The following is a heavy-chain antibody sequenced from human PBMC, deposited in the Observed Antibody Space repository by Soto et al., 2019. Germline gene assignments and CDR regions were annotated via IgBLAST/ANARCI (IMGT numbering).Heavy chain of an antibody. CDR2: ISGGGDTT. CDR1: GFTCNNYA. CDR3: AKGRGGSGSLTPRVDF. V-gene: IGHV3-23*01. J-gene: IGHJ4*02. D-gene: IGHD3-10*01. Sequence: EVQLLESGGGWVQPGGSLRLSCAASGFTCNNYAMTWVRQAPGKGLEWVSAISGGGDTTSYADSVKGLFTVSRDGSKDTQYLQRSSLRAEDTALYYCAKGRGGSGSLTPRVDFWGQGTLVTVS.